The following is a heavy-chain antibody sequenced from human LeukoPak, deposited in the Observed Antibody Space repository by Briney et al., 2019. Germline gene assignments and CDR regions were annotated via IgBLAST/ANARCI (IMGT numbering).Heavy chain of an antibody. Sequence: PGGSLRLSCAASGFTFSSYAMHWVRQAPGKGLEWVAVISYDGSNKYYADSVKGRFTISRDNSKNTLYLQMNSLRAEDTAVYYCARGGRRKYSSSSREYYFDYWGQGTLVTVSS. D-gene: IGHD6-6*01. CDR1: GFTFSSYA. CDR3: ARGGRRKYSSSSREYYFDY. V-gene: IGHV3-30-3*01. J-gene: IGHJ4*02. CDR2: ISYDGSNK.